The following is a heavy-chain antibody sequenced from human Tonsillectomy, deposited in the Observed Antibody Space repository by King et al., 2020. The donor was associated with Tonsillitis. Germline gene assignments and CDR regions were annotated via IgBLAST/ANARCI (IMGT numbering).Heavy chain of an antibody. CDR2: IWYDGSNK. D-gene: IGHD3-10*01. CDR3: ARLGFGELLGYYGMDV. Sequence: VQLVESGGGVVQPGRSLRLSCAASGFTFSSYGMHWVRQAPGKGLEWVAVIWYDGSNKYYADSVKGRFTISRENSKNTLYLQMNSLRAEDTAVYYCARLGFGELLGYYGMDVWGQGTTVTVSS. CDR1: GFTFSSYG. V-gene: IGHV3-33*01. J-gene: IGHJ6*02.